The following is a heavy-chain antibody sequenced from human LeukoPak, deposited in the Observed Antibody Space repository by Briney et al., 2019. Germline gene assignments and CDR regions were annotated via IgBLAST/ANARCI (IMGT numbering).Heavy chain of an antibody. V-gene: IGHV3-23*01. D-gene: IGHD1-14*01. CDR2: IGGSRDYT. CDR3: AAGGGNPFDP. CDR1: GLTFTTTA. J-gene: IGHJ5*02. Sequence: PGGSLRLSCAASGLTFTTTAFSWVRQAPGKGLEWFSSIGGSRDYTYYADSVKGRFTIPRDNSKNTVYLQMNILRAEDTAVYYCAAGGGNPFDPWGQGMQVTVSS.